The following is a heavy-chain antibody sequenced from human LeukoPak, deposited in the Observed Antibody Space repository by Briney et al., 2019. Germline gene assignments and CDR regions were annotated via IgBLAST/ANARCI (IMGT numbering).Heavy chain of an antibody. CDR1: GGSISSGSYY. V-gene: IGHV4-61*02. Sequence: PSQTLSLTCTVSGGSISSGSYYWSWIRQPAGKGLEWIGRIYTSGSTNYNPSLKSRVTISVDTSKNQFPLKLSSVTAADTAVYYCARGITGTTRWFDPWGQGTLVTVSS. D-gene: IGHD1-7*01. CDR3: ARGITGTTRWFDP. J-gene: IGHJ5*02. CDR2: IYTSGST.